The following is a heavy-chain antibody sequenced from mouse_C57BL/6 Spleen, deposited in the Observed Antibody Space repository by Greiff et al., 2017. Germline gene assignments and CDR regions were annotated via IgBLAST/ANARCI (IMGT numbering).Heavy chain of an antibody. CDR1: GYSFTGYF. CDR3: ARSGYPYAMDY. J-gene: IGHJ4*01. CDR2: INPYNGDT. V-gene: IGHV1-20*01. Sequence: VQLKQSGPELVKPGDSVKISCKASGYSFTGYFMNWVMQSNGKSLEWIGRINPYNGDTFYNQKFKGKATLTVDKSSSTAHMELRSLTSEDSAVYYCARSGYPYAMDYWGQGTSVTVSS. D-gene: IGHD3-1*01.